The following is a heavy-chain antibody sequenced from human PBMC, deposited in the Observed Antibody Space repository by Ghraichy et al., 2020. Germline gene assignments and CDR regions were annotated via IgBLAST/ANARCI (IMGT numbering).Heavy chain of an antibody. CDR1: GFTFSSYG. CDR2: ISYDGTNK. D-gene: IGHD5-24*01. Sequence: LSLTCAASGFTFSSYGIHWVRQAPGKGLEWVAVISYDGTNKYYADSVKGRFTISRDNFKNTQYLQMNSLRAEDTALYYCAKGGRGWPPQFYYFGMDVWGQGTTVTVSS. CDR3: AKGGRGWPPQFYYFGMDV. V-gene: IGHV3-30*18. J-gene: IGHJ6*02.